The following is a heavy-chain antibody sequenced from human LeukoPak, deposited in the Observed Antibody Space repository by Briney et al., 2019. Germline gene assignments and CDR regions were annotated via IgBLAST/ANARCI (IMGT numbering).Heavy chain of an antibody. Sequence: GGSLRLSCAASGFTVSSNYMSWVRQAPGKGLEWVSVIYSGGSTHYADSVKGRFTISRDNSKNTLYLQMNSLRAEDTAIYYCATYRQVLLPFESWGQGTLVTVSS. V-gene: IGHV3-53*01. CDR1: GFTVSSNY. D-gene: IGHD2-8*02. J-gene: IGHJ4*02. CDR2: IYSGGST. CDR3: ATYRQVLLPFES.